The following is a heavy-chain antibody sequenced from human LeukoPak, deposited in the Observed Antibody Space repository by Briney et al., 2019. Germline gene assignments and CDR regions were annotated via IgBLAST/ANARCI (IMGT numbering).Heavy chain of an antibody. CDR1: GGSFSVYY. CDR2: INHRGVT. CDR3: ARGLGRLAPKS. D-gene: IGHD5-12*01. J-gene: IGHJ4*02. Sequence: SETLSLTCAVYGGSFSVYYWSWIRQAPGKGLEWIGEINHRGVTTYNPSLRSRATISVDTSKNQFSLKLPSVTAADTAMYYCARGLGRLAPKSWGQGSLVTVSS. V-gene: IGHV4-34*01.